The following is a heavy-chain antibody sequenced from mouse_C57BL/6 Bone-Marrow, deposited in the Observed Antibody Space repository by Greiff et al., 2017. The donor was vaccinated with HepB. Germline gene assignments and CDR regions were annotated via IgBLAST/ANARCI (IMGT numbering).Heavy chain of an antibody. CDR3: TTHYGNYEDY. D-gene: IGHD2-1*01. CDR1: GFNIKDDY. V-gene: IGHV14-4*01. Sequence: VHVKQSGAELVRPGASVKLSCTASGFNIKDDYMHWVKQRPEQGLEWIGWIDPENGDTEYASKFQGKATITADTSSNTAYLQLRSLTSADTAVYYCTTHYGNYEDYWGQGTTLTVSS. CDR2: IDPENGDT. J-gene: IGHJ2*01.